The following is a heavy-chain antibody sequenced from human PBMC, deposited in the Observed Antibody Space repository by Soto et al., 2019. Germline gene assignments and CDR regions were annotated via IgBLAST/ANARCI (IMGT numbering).Heavy chain of an antibody. CDR2: TYYRSKWNN. V-gene: IGHV6-1*01. CDR1: GDSVSSNSAA. CDR3: AREGGDSSRRYFDY. D-gene: IGHD6-13*01. J-gene: IGHJ4*02. Sequence: SQTLSLTCAISGDSVSSNSAAWNWVRQSPSRGLEWLGRTYYRSKWNNDYAVSVKRRITINPDTSKNQFSLQLNSVTPEDTAVYYCAREGGDSSRRYFDYWGQGTMVTVSS.